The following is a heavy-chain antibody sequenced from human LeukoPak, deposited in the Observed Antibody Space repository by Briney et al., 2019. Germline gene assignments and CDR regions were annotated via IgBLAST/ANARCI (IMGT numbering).Heavy chain of an antibody. J-gene: IGHJ4*02. Sequence: ASVKVSCKASGYTFTGYYMHWVRQAPGQGLEWMGWINPNSGGTNYAQKFQGRVTMTRDTSISTAYMELSRLRSDDTAVYYCARDYSSGWSEYYFDYWGQGTLVTVSS. V-gene: IGHV1-2*02. CDR3: ARDYSSGWSEYYFDY. CDR2: INPNSGGT. D-gene: IGHD6-19*01. CDR1: GYTFTGYY.